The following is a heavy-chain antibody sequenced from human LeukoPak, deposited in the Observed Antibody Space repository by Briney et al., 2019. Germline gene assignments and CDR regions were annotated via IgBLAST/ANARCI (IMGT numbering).Heavy chain of an antibody. CDR1: GVSISSSY. J-gene: IGHJ6*04. CDR3: ARDGSGSSADV. D-gene: IGHD6-6*01. Sequence: SETLSLTCAVSGVSISSSYWSWIRQPPGKRLEWMGYIYYSGNTNYNPSLKSRVAMSIDTSKNQFSLKLTSVTAADTALYYCARDGSGSSADVWGKGTSVTVSS. CDR2: IYYSGNT. V-gene: IGHV4-59*01.